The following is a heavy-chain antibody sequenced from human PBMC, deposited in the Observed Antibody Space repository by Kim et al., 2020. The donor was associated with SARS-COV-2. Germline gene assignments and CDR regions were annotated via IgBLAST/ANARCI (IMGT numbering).Heavy chain of an antibody. Sequence: TNYAQKLQGRVTMTTDTSTSTAYMELRSLRSDDTAVYYCARGYDILTPDHWGQGTLVTVSS. J-gene: IGHJ5*02. CDR2: T. D-gene: IGHD3-9*01. V-gene: IGHV1-18*01. CDR3: ARGYDILTPDH.